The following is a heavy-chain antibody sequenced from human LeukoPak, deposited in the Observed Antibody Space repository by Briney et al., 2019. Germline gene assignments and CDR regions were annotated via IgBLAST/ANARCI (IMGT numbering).Heavy chain of an antibody. V-gene: IGHV4-39*01. CDR3: ASIKTIDYCSSTSCSYYYYGMDV. Sequence: SETLSLTCTVSGGSISSSSYYWGWIRQPPGKGLEWIGSIYYSGSTYYNPSLKSRVTISVDTSKNQFSLKLSSVTAADTAVYYCASIKTIDYCSSTSCSYYYYGMDVWGQGTTVTVSS. CDR1: GGSISSSSYY. D-gene: IGHD2-2*01. J-gene: IGHJ6*02. CDR2: IYYSGST.